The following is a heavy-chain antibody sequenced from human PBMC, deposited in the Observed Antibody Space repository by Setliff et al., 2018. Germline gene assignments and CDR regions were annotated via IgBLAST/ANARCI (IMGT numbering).Heavy chain of an antibody. CDR2: INAGNGTA. V-gene: IGHV1-3*01. Sequence: GASVKVSCKASGYTFTSYAMHWVRQAPGQRLEWMGWINAGNGTANYAQKFQGRVTITTDKSTSTAYMELSSLRSEDTAVYYCAYGMDVWGQGTTVTVSS. J-gene: IGHJ6*02. CDR3: AYGMDV. CDR1: GYTFTSYA.